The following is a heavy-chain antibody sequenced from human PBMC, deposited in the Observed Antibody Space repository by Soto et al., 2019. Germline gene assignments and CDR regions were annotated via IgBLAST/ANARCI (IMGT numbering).Heavy chain of an antibody. CDR2: IYYSGST. CDR3: ARHQSHSSSYVDP. J-gene: IGHJ5*02. D-gene: IGHD6-13*01. V-gene: IGHV4-39*01. Sequence: SETLSLTWTVSGGSISSSSYYRGRIRQPPGKGLEWIGSIYYSGSTYYNPSLKSRVTISVDTSKNQFSLKLSSVTAADTAVYYCARHQSHSSSYVDPWGQGTLVTVSS. CDR1: GGSISSSSYY.